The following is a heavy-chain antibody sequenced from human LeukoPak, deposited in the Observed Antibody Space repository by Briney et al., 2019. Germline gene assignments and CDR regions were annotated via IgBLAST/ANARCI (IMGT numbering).Heavy chain of an antibody. Sequence: PSETLSLTCTVSGGSINSYYWSWIRQPPGKGLEWIGYIYYSGSTNYNPSLKSRVTISVDTSKNQFSLKLSSVTAADTAVYYCARVEGRRYYYDSKQGAFDIWGQGTMVTVSS. CDR2: IYYSGST. CDR1: GGSINSYY. V-gene: IGHV4-59*01. CDR3: ARVEGRRYYYDSKQGAFDI. J-gene: IGHJ3*02. D-gene: IGHD3-22*01.